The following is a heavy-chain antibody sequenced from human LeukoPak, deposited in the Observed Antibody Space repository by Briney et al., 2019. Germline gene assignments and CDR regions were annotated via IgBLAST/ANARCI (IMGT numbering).Heavy chain of an antibody. CDR2: IYSGGST. CDR3: ATDFREATQLEGPDY. J-gene: IGHJ4*02. D-gene: IGHD5-12*01. Sequence: GGTLRLSCAASGFTVSSNYMSWVRQAPGKGLEWVSVIYSGGSTYYADSVKGRFTISRDNSKNTLYLQMNSLRAEDTAVYYCATDFREATQLEGPDYWGQGTLVTVSS. CDR1: GFTVSSNY. V-gene: IGHV3-66*01.